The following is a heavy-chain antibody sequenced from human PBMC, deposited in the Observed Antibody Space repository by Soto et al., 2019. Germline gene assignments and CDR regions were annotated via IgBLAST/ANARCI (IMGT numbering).Heavy chain of an antibody. V-gene: IGHV4-59*01. CDR2: IYYSGST. CDR3: ARDKRTRYCSGGSCLGLDY. J-gene: IGHJ4*02. CDR1: GGSISSYY. Sequence: NPSETLSLTCTVSGGSISSYYWSWIRQPPGKGLEWIGYIYYSGSTNYNPSLKSRVTISVDTSKNQFSLKLSSVTAADTAVYYCARDKRTRYCSGGSCLGLDYWGQGTLVTVSS. D-gene: IGHD2-15*01.